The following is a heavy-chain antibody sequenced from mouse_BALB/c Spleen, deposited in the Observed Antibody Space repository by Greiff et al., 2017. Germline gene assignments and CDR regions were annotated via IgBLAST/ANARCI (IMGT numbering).Heavy chain of an antibody. CDR2: INPSTGYT. Sequence: VQPQQSGAELAKPGASVKMSCKASGYTFTSYWMHWVKQRPGQGLEWIGYINPSTGYTEYNQKFKDKATLTADKSSSTAYMQLSSLTSEDSAVYYCARTLLAWFAYWGQGTLVTVSA. J-gene: IGHJ3*01. CDR3: ARTLLAWFAY. V-gene: IGHV1-7*01. CDR1: GYTFTSYW.